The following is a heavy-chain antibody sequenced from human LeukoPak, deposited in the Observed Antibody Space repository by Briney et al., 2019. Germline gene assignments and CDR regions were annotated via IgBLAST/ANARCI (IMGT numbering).Heavy chain of an antibody. Sequence: PSETLSLTCSVSGGSIRSYYWSWIRQPPGKGLEWIGYIYDSGSTKYNPSLKSRVTISIDTSKNQFSLKLSSVTAADTAVYYCARGSTGSFGPWGQGTLVTVSS. CDR1: GGSIRSYY. D-gene: IGHD1-26*01. CDR2: IYDSGST. J-gene: IGHJ5*02. V-gene: IGHV4-59*01. CDR3: ARGSTGSFGP.